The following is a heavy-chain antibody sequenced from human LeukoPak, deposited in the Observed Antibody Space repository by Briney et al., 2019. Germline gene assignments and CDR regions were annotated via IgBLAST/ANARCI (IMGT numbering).Heavy chain of an antibody. J-gene: IGHJ4*02. Sequence: GGSLRLSCVASGFTSSRYDINWVRQAPGKGLEWVSSISSSSSYIYYADSVKGRFTISRDNAKNSLYLQMNSLRAEDTAVYYCARDPSYYDILTGYYTGGDWGQGTLVTVSS. D-gene: IGHD3-9*01. CDR1: GFTSSRYD. CDR2: ISSSSSYI. CDR3: ARDPSYYDILTGYYTGGD. V-gene: IGHV3-21*01.